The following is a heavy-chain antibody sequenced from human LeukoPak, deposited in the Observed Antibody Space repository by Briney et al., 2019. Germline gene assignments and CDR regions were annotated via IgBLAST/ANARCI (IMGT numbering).Heavy chain of an antibody. D-gene: IGHD3-10*01. Sequence: GRSLRLTCAASGFTFSNYAMHWVRQAPGKGLEWVALISFDGSNKYYANSVKGRFTISRDNSKNTLYLQINSLRAEDTAIYYCAKGVGWFPSWGQGTLVTVSS. V-gene: IGHV3-30-3*01. CDR3: AKGVGWFPS. J-gene: IGHJ5*02. CDR2: ISFDGSNK. CDR1: GFTFSNYA.